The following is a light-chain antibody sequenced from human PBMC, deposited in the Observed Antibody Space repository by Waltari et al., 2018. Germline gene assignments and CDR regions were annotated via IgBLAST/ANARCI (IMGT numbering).Light chain of an antibody. CDR2: EVR. Sequence: QSALTQPASVSGSPGQSLTISCTGTSSDVGAYNYVSWYQHLPGKAPKLPISEVRNRPSGVSNRFSGSKSGNMASLTISGLQAEDEADYYCNSYTTSSTWVFGGGTKLTVL. V-gene: IGLV2-14*01. J-gene: IGLJ3*02. CDR1: SSDVGAYNY. CDR3: NSYTTSSTWV.